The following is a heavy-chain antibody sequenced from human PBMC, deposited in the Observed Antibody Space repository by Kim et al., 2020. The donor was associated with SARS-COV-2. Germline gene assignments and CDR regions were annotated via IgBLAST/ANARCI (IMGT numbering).Heavy chain of an antibody. CDR2: TT. V-gene: IGHV4-61*03. Sequence: TTNYNPSLNSRITISLGRSKNRCSLKLTSLTAADTAMYYCARVDYLGWCDSWGRGTLVTVSS. D-gene: IGHD4-17*01. CDR3: ARVDYLGWCDS. J-gene: IGHJ5*01.